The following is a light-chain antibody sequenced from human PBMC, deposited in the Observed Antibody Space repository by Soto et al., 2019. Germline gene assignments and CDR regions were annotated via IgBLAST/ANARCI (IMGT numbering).Light chain of an antibody. V-gene: IGKV3-11*01. J-gene: IGKJ4*01. CDR2: DAS. CDR3: QQRSNWPRVT. CDR1: QSVSSY. Sequence: EIVLTQSPATLSLSPGERATLSCRASQSVSSYLAWYQQKPGQAPSLLIYDASNRATGIPARFSGSGSGTDFTLTISSLEPEDFAVYYWQQRSNWPRVTFGGGTKVEIK.